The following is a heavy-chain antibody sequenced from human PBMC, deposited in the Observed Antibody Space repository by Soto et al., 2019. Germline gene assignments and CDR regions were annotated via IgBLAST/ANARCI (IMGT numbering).Heavy chain of an antibody. Sequence: SETLSLTCTVSGASISSYYWSWIRQPPGAGLEWIAYIYHNGNTNYSPSLMNRVTISLDTSRYQFSLSLSSVTAADTAVYYCAREKSGSPGDYWGQGVLVTVSS. V-gene: IGHV4-59*01. J-gene: IGHJ4*02. CDR2: IYHNGNT. D-gene: IGHD3-10*01. CDR3: AREKSGSPGDY. CDR1: GASISSYY.